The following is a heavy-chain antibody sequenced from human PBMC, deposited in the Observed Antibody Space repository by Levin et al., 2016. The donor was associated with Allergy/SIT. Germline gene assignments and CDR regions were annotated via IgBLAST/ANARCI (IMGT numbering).Heavy chain of an antibody. D-gene: IGHD7-27*01. J-gene: IGHJ4*02. CDR2: INSRDGDT. Sequence: WVRQAPGQGLEWLGVINSRDGDTIYSQKLHGRVIMTRDTSTSTVYMELSSLRSEDTAVYYCARELWPTGDFDYWGQGTLVTVSS. CDR3: ARELWPTGDFDY. V-gene: IGHV1-46*01.